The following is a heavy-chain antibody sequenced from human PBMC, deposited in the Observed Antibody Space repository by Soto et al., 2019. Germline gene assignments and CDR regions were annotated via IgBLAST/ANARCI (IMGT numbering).Heavy chain of an antibody. Sequence: PSETLSLTCTVPGGSISSGDYYWSWIRQPPGKGLEWIGYIYYSGSTYYNPSLKSRVTISVDTSKNQFSLKLSSVTAADTAVYYCASIIVVVPAAIRDDAFDIWGQGTMVTVS. V-gene: IGHV4-30-4*01. J-gene: IGHJ3*02. CDR2: IYYSGST. CDR3: ASIIVVVPAAIRDDAFDI. D-gene: IGHD2-2*02. CDR1: GGSISSGDYY.